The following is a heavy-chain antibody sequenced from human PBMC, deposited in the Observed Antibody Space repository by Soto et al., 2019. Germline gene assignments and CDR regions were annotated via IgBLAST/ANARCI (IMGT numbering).Heavy chain of an antibody. CDR1: GGTFSSYA. Sequence: GASVKVSCKASGGTFSSYAISWVRQAPGQGLEWMGGIIPIFGTANYAQKFQGRVTITADESTSTAYMELSSLRSEDTAVYYCARDYYGSGHGVHWFDPWGQGTLVTVSS. V-gene: IGHV1-69*13. CDR3: ARDYYGSGHGVHWFDP. D-gene: IGHD3-10*01. J-gene: IGHJ5*02. CDR2: IIPIFGTA.